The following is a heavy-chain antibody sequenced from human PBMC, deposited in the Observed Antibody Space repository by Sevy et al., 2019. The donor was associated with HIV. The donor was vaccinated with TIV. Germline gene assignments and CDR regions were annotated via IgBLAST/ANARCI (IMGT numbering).Heavy chain of an antibody. CDR2: VYYTGGT. CDR3: ARRNEFGI. Sequence: SETLSLTCTVSGGSINSDHWNWIRQPPGKGLEWIGYVYYTGGTHYNPSLKNRVTISVDRTKNQYSLRLTSVTAADTAVDYRARRNEFGIWGQGTMVTVSS. J-gene: IGHJ3*02. V-gene: IGHV4-59*08. CDR1: GGSINSDH.